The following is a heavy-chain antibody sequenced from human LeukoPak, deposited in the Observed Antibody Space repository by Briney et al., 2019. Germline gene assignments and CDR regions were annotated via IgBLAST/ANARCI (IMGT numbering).Heavy chain of an antibody. V-gene: IGHV4-39*01. D-gene: IGHD3-10*01. Sequence: PSETLSLTCTVSGGSISSSSYYWGWIRQPPGKGLEWIGSIYYSGSTYYNPSLKSRVTISVDTSENQFSLKLSSVTAADTAVYYCARLLAGPRTYYGSGSFDHYFDYWGQGTLVTVSS. CDR3: ARLLAGPRTYYGSGSFDHYFDY. CDR2: IYYSGST. CDR1: GGSISSSSYY. J-gene: IGHJ4*02.